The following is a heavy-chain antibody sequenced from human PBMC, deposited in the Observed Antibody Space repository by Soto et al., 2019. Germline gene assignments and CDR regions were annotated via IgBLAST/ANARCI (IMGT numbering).Heavy chain of an antibody. CDR3: ARVHDRNLLDS. J-gene: IGHJ5*01. V-gene: IGHV4-59*01. CDR2: IYYSGST. D-gene: IGHD1-1*01. CDR1: GGSISSYY. Sequence: SETLSLTCTVSGGSISSYYWSWIRQPPGKGLEWIGYIYYSGSTNYNPSLKSRVTISVDTSKNQFSLKLSSVTAADTAVYYCARVHDRNLLDSSGQGTLVTGSS.